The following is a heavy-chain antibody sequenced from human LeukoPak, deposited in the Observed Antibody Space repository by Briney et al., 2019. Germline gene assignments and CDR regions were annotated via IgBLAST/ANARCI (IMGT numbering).Heavy chain of an antibody. D-gene: IGHD3-22*01. CDR2: ISSSGSTI. CDR3: ARVVVPVQYCLDY. Sequence: PGGSLRLSCAASGFTFSDYYMSWIRQAPGKGLEWVSYISSSGSTIYYADSVKGRFTISRDNAKNSLYLQMNSLRAEDTAVYYCARVVVPVQYCLDYWGQGTLVTVSS. V-gene: IGHV3-11*01. CDR1: GFTFSDYY. J-gene: IGHJ4*02.